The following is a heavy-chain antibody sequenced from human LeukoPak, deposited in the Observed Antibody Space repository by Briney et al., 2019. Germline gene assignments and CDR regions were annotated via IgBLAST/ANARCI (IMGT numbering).Heavy chain of an antibody. CDR3: ARDGTAAGLYFDL. CDR1: GFTFTDYW. Sequence: GGSLRLSCAVSGFTFTDYWMNWVRQAPGKGLEWMASIRQDGGEKYYVDSVKGRFTISRDNTKNSPYLQMSALRAEDTAVYYCARDGTAAGLYFDLWGQGTLVTVSS. J-gene: IGHJ4*01. D-gene: IGHD6-13*01. CDR2: IRQDGGEK. V-gene: IGHV3-7*01.